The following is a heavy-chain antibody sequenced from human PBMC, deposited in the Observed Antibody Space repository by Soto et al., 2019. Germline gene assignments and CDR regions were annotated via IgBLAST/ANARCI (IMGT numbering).Heavy chain of an antibody. Sequence: HPGGSLRLSCAASGFAFSAYGMNWVRQAPGKGLEWVSVISGTGGSTKYADSVKGRFTISRDNSEKTLCLQMNSLRAEDTAVYYCAKEGSSYYAMDVWGQGTSVTVPS. CDR2: ISGTGGST. CDR1: GFAFSAYG. J-gene: IGHJ6*02. V-gene: IGHV3-23*01. CDR3: AKEGSSYYAMDV. D-gene: IGHD2-2*01.